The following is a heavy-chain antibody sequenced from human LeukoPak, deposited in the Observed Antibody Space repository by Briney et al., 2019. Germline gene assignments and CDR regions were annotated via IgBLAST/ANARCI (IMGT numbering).Heavy chain of an antibody. Sequence: PSETLSLTCTVSGGSISSSSYYWGWIRQPPGKGLEWIGEISHSGSTNYNPSLKRRVTISVDTSKNQFSLKLSSVTAADTAVYYCARRRNYGSGSYYTGWKYYYYMDVWGKGTTVTISS. CDR3: ARRRNYGSGSYYTGWKYYYYMDV. CDR2: ISHSGST. J-gene: IGHJ6*03. V-gene: IGHV4-39*07. D-gene: IGHD3-10*01. CDR1: GGSISSSSYY.